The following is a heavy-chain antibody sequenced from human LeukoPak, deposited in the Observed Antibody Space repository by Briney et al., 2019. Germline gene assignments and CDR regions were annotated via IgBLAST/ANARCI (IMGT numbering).Heavy chain of an antibody. J-gene: IGHJ3*02. Sequence: GRVTMTRDTSISTAYMELSSLRSDDTAVYYCARDHGGTTMFVDAFDIWGQGTMVTVSS. CDR3: ARDHGGTTMFVDAFDI. V-gene: IGHV1-2*02. D-gene: IGHD3-3*01.